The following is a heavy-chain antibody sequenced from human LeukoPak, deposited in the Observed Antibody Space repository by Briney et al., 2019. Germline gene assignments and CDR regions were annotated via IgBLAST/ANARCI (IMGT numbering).Heavy chain of an antibody. CDR2: IYYGGDT. D-gene: IGHD1-1*01. J-gene: IGHJ4*02. CDR3: ARSWRVNDWNDN. V-gene: IGHV4-59*01. Sequence: SETLSLTCTVSGGSISSYYWSWIRQPPGKGLEWIGYIYYGGDTNYYHSLKRRVTISVDTSKDQFSLRLNSVTAADTAVYYCARSWRVNDWNDNWGQGTLVTVSS. CDR1: GGSISSYY.